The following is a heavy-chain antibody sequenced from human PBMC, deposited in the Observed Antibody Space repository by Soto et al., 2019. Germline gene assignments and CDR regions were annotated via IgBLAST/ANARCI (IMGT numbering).Heavy chain of an antibody. Sequence: SGPTLVNPTQTITLTCTFSGFSLTTSGVCVTWIRQPPGKALEWLARIDWDGDENYSSSLETRLTISKDISKDQVVLTMTNMDPVDTGTYYRARITGSSSTWSHDFWGQGTLVTVSS. CDR2: IDWDGDE. CDR3: ARITGSSSTWSHDF. J-gene: IGHJ4*02. CDR1: GFSLTTSGVC. D-gene: IGHD6-13*01. V-gene: IGHV2-70*11.